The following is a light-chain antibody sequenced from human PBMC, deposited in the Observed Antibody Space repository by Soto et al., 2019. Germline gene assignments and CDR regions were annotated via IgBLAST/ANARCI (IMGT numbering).Light chain of an antibody. CDR1: SSDVGGYNY. Sequence: QSALTQPASVSGSPGQSITISCTGTSSDVGGYNYVSWYQQHPGKAPKLMIYDVSNRPSGVSNRSSGSKSGNTASLTISGLPAEDEADYYCSSYTSSSTLVVFGGGTKLTVL. V-gene: IGLV2-14*01. CDR3: SSYTSSSTLVV. CDR2: DVS. J-gene: IGLJ2*01.